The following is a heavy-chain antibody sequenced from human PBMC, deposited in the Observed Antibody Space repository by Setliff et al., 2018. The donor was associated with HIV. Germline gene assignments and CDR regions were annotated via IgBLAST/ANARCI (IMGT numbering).Heavy chain of an antibody. D-gene: IGHD3-3*02. CDR1: GYTFNNYS. J-gene: IGHJ6*02. V-gene: IGHV1-18*01. CDR2: ISAYNGNT. CDR3: ARDAWVEFLEWTFYGMDV. Sequence: GASVKVSCKASGYTFNNYSVTWVRQAPGHGLEWMGWISAYNGNTNYAPNLRGRVTMTTDTSASTAYMELRSLRSDDTAVYYCARDAWVEFLEWTFYGMDVWGQGTTVTVSS.